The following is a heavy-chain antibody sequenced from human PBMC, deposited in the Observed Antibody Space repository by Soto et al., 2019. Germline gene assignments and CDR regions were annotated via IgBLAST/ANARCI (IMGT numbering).Heavy chain of an antibody. CDR1: GYTFTGHY. J-gene: IGHJ4*02. CDR3: ARGASGYCSGGSYYAYDY. V-gene: IGHV1-2*02. CDR2: INPNSGRS. D-gene: IGHD2-15*01. Sequence: ASVKVSCKASGYTFTGHYMHWVRQAPRQGLEWLGWINPNSGRSNYAQKLHGRVTMTRDTAITKAYMELSRLRSDDTAVYYCARGASGYCSGGSYYAYDYWGQGTLVTVS.